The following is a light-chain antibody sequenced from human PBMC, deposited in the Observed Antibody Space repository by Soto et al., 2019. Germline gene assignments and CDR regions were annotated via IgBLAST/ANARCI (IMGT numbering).Light chain of an antibody. Sequence: EIVLTQSPGTLSLSPGQRATLSCRTSQSISRSYLAWYQHKRGQAPRLLMFGTGSRATGIPDRFSGTGSGTEFTLIINRLEPEDFAVYYCQQYSSTPHTFGQGTNLEIK. CDR3: QQYSSTPHT. J-gene: IGKJ2*01. CDR2: GTG. CDR1: QSISRSY. V-gene: IGKV3-20*01.